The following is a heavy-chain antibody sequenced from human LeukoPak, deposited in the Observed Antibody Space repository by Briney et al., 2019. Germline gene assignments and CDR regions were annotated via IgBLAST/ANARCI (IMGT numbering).Heavy chain of an antibody. CDR3: AKESTPPYSSSWYEPFGY. Sequence: PGGSLRLSCAASGFTFSSYAMSWVRQAPGKGLEWVSAISGSGGSTYYADSVKGRFTISRDNSKNTLYLQMNSLRAEDTAVYYCAKESTPPYSSSWYEPFGYWGQGTLVTVSS. V-gene: IGHV3-23*01. J-gene: IGHJ4*02. CDR2: ISGSGGST. D-gene: IGHD6-13*01. CDR1: GFTFSSYA.